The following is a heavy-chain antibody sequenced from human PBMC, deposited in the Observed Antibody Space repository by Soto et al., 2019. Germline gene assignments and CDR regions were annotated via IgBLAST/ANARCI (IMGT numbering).Heavy chain of an antibody. Sequence: LRLSCSASGFTFSSYSMNWVRQAPGKGLAWVSSISSSSSYIYYADSVKGRFTISRDNAKNSLYLQMNSLRAEDTAVYYCAREGGYSYGFTYYYYGMDVWGQGTTVTVSS. CDR1: GFTFSSYS. CDR2: ISSSSSYI. CDR3: AREGGYSYGFTYYYYGMDV. V-gene: IGHV3-21*01. J-gene: IGHJ6*02. D-gene: IGHD5-18*01.